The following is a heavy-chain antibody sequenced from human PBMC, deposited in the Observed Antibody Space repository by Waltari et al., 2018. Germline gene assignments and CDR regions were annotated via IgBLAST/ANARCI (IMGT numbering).Heavy chain of an antibody. D-gene: IGHD2-2*01. Sequence: EVQLVESGGGLVQPGGSLRLSCAASGFTFSSYWMSWVRQAPGKGLEWVANIKQDGSEKYYVDSVKGRFTISRDNAKNSLYLQMNSLRAEDTAVYYCAGGARPAAMAVWGQGTLVTVSS. J-gene: IGHJ4*02. CDR2: IKQDGSEK. CDR1: GFTFSSYW. CDR3: AGGARPAAMAV. V-gene: IGHV3-7*04.